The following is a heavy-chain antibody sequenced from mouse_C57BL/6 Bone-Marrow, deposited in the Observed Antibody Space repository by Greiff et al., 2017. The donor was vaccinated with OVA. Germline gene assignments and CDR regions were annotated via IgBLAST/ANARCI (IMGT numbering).Heavy chain of an antibody. CDR2: IWSGGST. CDR3: RYSNVAMDY. J-gene: IGHJ4*01. CDR1: GFSLTSYG. Sequence: QVQLQQSGPGLVQPSQSLSITCTVSGFSLTSYGVHWVRQSPGKGLEWLGVIWSGGSTDYNAAFISRLSIRKDNSKSQVFFKMNSRQANDTANYYCRYSNVAMDYWGQGTSVTVSS. V-gene: IGHV2-2*02. D-gene: IGHD2-5*01.